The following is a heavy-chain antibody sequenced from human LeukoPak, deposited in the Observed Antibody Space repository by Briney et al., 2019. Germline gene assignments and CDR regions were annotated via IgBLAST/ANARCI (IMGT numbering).Heavy chain of an antibody. Sequence: NPSETLSLTCTVSGGSISSSSYYWGWIRQPPGKGLEWIGSIYYSGSTYYNPSLKSRVTISVDTSKNQFSLKLSSVTAADTAVYYCARHFRAVAASDYWGQGTLVTVSS. J-gene: IGHJ4*02. V-gene: IGHV4-39*07. CDR2: IYYSGST. D-gene: IGHD6-19*01. CDR1: GGSISSSSYY. CDR3: ARHFRAVAASDY.